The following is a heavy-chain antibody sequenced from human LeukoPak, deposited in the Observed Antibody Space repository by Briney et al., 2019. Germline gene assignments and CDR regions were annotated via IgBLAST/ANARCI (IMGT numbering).Heavy chain of an antibody. CDR1: GFTFSSYG. CDR3: AKDRVIFGSGSWFDP. D-gene: IGHD3/OR15-3a*01. J-gene: IGHJ5*02. Sequence: GGSLRLSCAASGFTFSSYGMHWVRQAPGKGLEWVAVISYDGSNKYYADSVKGRFTISRDNSKNTLYLQMNSLRAEDTAVYYCAKDRVIFGSGSWFDPWGQGTLVTVSS. CDR2: ISYDGSNK. V-gene: IGHV3-30*18.